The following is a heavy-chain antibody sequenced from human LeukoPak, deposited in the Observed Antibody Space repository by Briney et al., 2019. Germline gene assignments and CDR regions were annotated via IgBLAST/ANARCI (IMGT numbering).Heavy chain of an antibody. J-gene: IGHJ4*02. CDR2: ISSSSSYI. Sequence: GGSLSLSCAASGFTFSSYSMNWVRQAPGKGLEWVSSISSSSSYIYYADSVKGRFTISRDNAKNSLYLQMNSLRAEDTAVYYCARELGDSSGYYYYWGQGTLVTVSS. CDR1: GFTFSSYS. CDR3: ARELGDSSGYYYY. V-gene: IGHV3-21*01. D-gene: IGHD3-22*01.